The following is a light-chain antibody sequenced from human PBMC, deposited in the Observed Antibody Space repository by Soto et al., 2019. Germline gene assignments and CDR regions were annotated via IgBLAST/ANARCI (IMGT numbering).Light chain of an antibody. V-gene: IGKV1-33*01. CDR3: QQYDNLPLT. J-gene: IGKJ5*01. CDR2: DAS. CDR1: QYIRKY. Sequence: IQMTHSPAARSASVGEGVTITCQATQYIRKYLNWYQQKPGKAPKLLIYDASSLETGVPSRFSGSGSGTDFTLTISSLQPEDFATYYCQQYDNLPLTFGQGTRLEIK.